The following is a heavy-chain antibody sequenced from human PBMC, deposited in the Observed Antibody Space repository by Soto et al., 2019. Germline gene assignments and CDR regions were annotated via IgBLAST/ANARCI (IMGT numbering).Heavy chain of an antibody. CDR1: GYTFTGYY. D-gene: IGHD2-15*01. Sequence: ASVKVSCKASGYTFTGYYMHWVRQAPGQGLEWMGWINPNSGGTNYAQKCQGWVTMTRDTSISPAYMELSRLRSDDTAVYYCARVAGDCSGGSCYSDYYGMDVWGQGTTVTVSS. V-gene: IGHV1-2*04. CDR3: ARVAGDCSGGSCYSDYYGMDV. CDR2: INPNSGGT. J-gene: IGHJ6*02.